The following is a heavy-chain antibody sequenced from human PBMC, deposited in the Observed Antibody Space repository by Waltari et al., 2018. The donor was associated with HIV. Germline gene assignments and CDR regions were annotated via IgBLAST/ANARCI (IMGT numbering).Heavy chain of an antibody. CDR1: GGSISRYY. D-gene: IGHD6-13*01. CDR3: TRDTVQQLGRGGFDP. CDR2: ISYTGST. V-gene: IGHV4-59*01. Sequence: QVQLQESGPGLVKSSETLSLTCTVSGGSISRYYWSWIRQPPGKGLEWLGYISYTGSTNYSPSLKSRVTISVDTSKNQFSLKLTSMPAADTAVYYCTRDTVQQLGRGGFDPWGQGTLVTVSS. J-gene: IGHJ5*02.